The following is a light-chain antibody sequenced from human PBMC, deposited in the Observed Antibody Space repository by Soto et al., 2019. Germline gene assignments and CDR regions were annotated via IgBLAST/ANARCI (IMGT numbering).Light chain of an antibody. J-gene: IGLJ2*01. V-gene: IGLV2-14*03. CDR1: SSDVGGYNY. Sequence: QSALTQPASVSGSPGQSITFSCTGTSSDVGGYNYVSWYQHHPGKAPKLMIYDVSNRPSGVSNRFSGSKSGNTASLTISGLQAEDEADYYCSSYTSSSTRVFGGGTKVTVL. CDR3: SSYTSSSTRV. CDR2: DVS.